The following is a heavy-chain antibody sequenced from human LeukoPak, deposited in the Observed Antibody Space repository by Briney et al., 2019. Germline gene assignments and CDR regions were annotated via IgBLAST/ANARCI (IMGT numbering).Heavy chain of an antibody. Sequence: SVKVSCKASGGTFSSYAISWVRQAPGQGLEWMGWIIPIFGTVNYAQKFQGRVTITTDESTSTAYMELSSLRSEDTAVYYCARDSKNSSSWYHFQHWGQGTLVTVSS. CDR2: IIPIFGTV. V-gene: IGHV1-69*05. J-gene: IGHJ1*01. CDR3: ARDSKNSSSWYHFQH. CDR1: GGTFSSYA. D-gene: IGHD6-13*01.